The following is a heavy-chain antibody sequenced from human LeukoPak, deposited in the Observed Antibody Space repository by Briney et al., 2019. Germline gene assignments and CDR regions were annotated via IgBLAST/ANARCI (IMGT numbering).Heavy chain of an antibody. CDR2: MNPNSGNT. D-gene: IGHD2-15*01. CDR1: GYTFTSYD. V-gene: IGHV1-8*01. Sequence: ASVKVSCKASGYTFTSYDINWVRQATGQGLDWMGWMNPNSGNTGYAQKFQGRVTMTRNTSISTAYMELSSLRSEDTAVYYCARRYCSGGSCFRRKHYFDYWGQGTLVTVSS. CDR3: ARRYCSGGSCFRRKHYFDY. J-gene: IGHJ4*02.